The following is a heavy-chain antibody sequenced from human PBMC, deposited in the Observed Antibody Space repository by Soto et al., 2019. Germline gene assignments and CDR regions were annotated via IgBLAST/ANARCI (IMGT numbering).Heavy chain of an antibody. V-gene: IGHV3-48*02. CDR3: ERSLLRNAKFDY. CDR1: GFTFSSYG. Sequence: EVQLVESGGGLVQPGGSLRLSRAASGFTFSSYGMNWVRQAPGKGLEWVSYISSSSTIFYADSVKGRFTISRDNAKNSLYLQMNSLRDEDSAVYYCERSLLRNAKFDYWGQGTLVTVSS. D-gene: IGHD1-1*01. CDR2: ISSSSTI. J-gene: IGHJ4*02.